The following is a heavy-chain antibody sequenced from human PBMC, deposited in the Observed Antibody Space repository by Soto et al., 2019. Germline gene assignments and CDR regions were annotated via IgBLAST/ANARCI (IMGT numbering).Heavy chain of an antibody. CDR3: AKLVYCGGDCYSSWFDY. Sequence: EVQLLESGGGLVQPGGSLRLSCAASGFTFSSYAMSWVRQAPGKGLEWVSAISGSGGSTYYTDSVKGRFTISRDNSKNTLYLQMNSLRAEDTAVYYCAKLVYCGGDCYSSWFDYWGQGTLVTVSS. CDR1: GFTFSSYA. V-gene: IGHV3-23*01. CDR2: ISGSGGST. D-gene: IGHD2-21*02. J-gene: IGHJ4*02.